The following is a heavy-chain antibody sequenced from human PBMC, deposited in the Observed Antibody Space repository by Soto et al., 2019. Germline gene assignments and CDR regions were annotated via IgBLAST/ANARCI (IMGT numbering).Heavy chain of an antibody. CDR1: GVTFTSYT. CDR2: MSYDGTRT. Sequence: QVQLVESGGGVVQPGGSLRLSCAASGVTFTSYTMHWVRQAPGKGLEWGAVMSYDGTRTDYVDAVKGRFTISRDTSKNTLYLQMNNLRPDDTAMYYCARDRAYGDPNWFDPWGQGTLVTVSS. V-gene: IGHV3-30-3*01. CDR3: ARDRAYGDPNWFDP. D-gene: IGHD4-17*01. J-gene: IGHJ5*02.